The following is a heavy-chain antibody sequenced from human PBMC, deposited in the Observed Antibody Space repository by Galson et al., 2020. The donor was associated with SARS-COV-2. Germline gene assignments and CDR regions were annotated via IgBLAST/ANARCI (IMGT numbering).Heavy chain of an antibody. CDR3: ARDREYSSSSWLYAFDI. V-gene: IGHV3-66*01. D-gene: IGHD6-6*01. CDR2: IYSGGST. J-gene: IGHJ3*02. Sequence: GGSLRLSCAASGFTVSSNYMSWVRQAPGKGLEWVSVIYSGGSTYYADSVKGRFTISRDNSKNTLYLQMNSLRAEDTAVYYCARDREYSSSSWLYAFDIWGQGTMVTVSS. CDR1: GFTVSSNY.